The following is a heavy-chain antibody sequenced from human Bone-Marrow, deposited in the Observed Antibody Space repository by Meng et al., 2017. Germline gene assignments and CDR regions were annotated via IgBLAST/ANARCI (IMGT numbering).Heavy chain of an antibody. Sequence: NHSGSTNYNPSLNSRVTISVDTSMNQFSLKLSSVTAADTAVYYCARHLIRTAWNVDFDYSSQGSLVTVSS. CDR3: ARHLIRTAWNVDFDY. CDR2: NHSGST. V-gene: IGHV4-34*01. D-gene: IGHD1-1*01. J-gene: IGHJ4*02.